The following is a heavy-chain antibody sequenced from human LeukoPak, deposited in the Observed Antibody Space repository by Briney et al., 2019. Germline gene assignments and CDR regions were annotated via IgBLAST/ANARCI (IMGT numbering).Heavy chain of an antibody. Sequence: ASVKVSCKASGYTFTGFYIHWVRQAPGQGLQWMGWINPNSGGTNYAQKFQGRVTMTRDTSISTAYMELSRLRSDDTAVYYCARGLTGSGWNYYYYMDVWGKGTTVTVSS. J-gene: IGHJ6*03. V-gene: IGHV1-2*02. CDR3: ARGLTGSGWNYYYYMDV. CDR1: GYTFTGFY. D-gene: IGHD1-20*01. CDR2: INPNSGGT.